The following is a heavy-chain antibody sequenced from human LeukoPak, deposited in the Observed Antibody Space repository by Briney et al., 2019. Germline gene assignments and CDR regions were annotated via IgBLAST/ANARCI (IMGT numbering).Heavy chain of an antibody. J-gene: IGHJ4*02. CDR1: GGSISSYY. V-gene: IGHV4-30-4*08. D-gene: IGHD6-13*01. CDR2: IYYSGST. Sequence: SETLSLTCTVSGGSISSYYWSWIRQPPGKGLEWIGYIYYSGSTYYNPSLKSRVTISVDTSKNQFSLKLSSVTAADTAVYYCARDTRQQLRGFDYWGQGTLVTVSS. CDR3: ARDTRQQLRGFDY.